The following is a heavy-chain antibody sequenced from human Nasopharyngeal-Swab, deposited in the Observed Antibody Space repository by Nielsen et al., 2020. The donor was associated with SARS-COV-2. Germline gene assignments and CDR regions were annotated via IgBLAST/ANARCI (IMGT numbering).Heavy chain of an antibody. V-gene: IGHV4-34*01. CDR3: ARGLSGIVPAPILGLGPYYSYYYMDV. J-gene: IGHJ6*03. D-gene: IGHD2-2*01. Sequence: WIRQPPGKGLEWIAEINHGGSTNYNPSLKSRVTISVDTSKNQFSLKLSSVTAADTAVYYRARGLSGIVPAPILGLGPYYSYYYMDVWGKGTTVTVSS. CDR2: INHGGST.